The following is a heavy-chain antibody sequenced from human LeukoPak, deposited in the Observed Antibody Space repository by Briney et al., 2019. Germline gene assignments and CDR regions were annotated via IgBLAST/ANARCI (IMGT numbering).Heavy chain of an antibody. CDR2: IDWDDDK. D-gene: IGHD3-10*01. CDR3: ARSFPYYYGSGSFKYYFDY. V-gene: IGHV2-70*04. Sequence: SGPTLVNPTQTLTLTCTFSGFSLSTSGMRVSWIRQPPGKALEWLARIDWDDDKFYGTSLKTRLTISKDTSKNQVVLTMTNMDPVDTATYYCARSFPYYYGSGSFKYYFDYWGQGTLVTVSS. CDR1: GFSLSTSGMR. J-gene: IGHJ4*02.